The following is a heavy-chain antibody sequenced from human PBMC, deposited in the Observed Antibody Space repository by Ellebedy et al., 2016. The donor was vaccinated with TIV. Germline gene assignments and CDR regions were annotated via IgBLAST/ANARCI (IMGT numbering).Heavy chain of an antibody. CDR2: INPNSGGT. CDR1: RYTFTGYY. CDR3: ARALHPGIAVAGTLLT. J-gene: IGHJ5*02. V-gene: IGHV1-2*02. D-gene: IGHD6-19*01. Sequence: ASVKVSXKASRYTFTGYYMHWVRQAPGQGLEWMGWINPNSGGTNYAQKFQGRVTMTRDTSISTAYMELSRLRSDDTAVYYCARALHPGIAVAGTLLTWGQGTLVTVSS.